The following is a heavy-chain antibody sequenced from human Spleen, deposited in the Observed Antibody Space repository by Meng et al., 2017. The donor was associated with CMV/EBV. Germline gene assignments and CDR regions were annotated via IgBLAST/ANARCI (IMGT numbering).Heavy chain of an antibody. J-gene: IGHJ4*02. D-gene: IGHD3-3*01. CDR3: ARDMSGGFLEWLFDY. CDR1: GFTSSAYW. V-gene: IGHV3-74*01. Sequence: GESLKISCAASGFTSSAYWMHWVRHTPGKGLVWVSRIDSDGSSTSYADSVKGRFTISRDNAKNTLYLQMNSLRAEDTAVYYCARDMSGGFLEWLFDYWGQGTLVTVSS. CDR2: IDSDGSST.